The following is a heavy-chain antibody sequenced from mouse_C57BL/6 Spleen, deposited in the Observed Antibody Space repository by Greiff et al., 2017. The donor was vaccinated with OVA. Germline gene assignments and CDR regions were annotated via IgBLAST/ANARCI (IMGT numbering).Heavy chain of an antibody. J-gene: IGHJ4*01. CDR1: GYSFTSYY. CDR2: IYPGSGNT. CDR3: AREDYGSRKAMDY. Sequence: VQRVESGPELVKPGASVKISCKASGYSFTSYYIHWVKQRPGQGLEWIGWIYPGSGNTKYNEKFKGKATLTADTSSSTAYMQLSSLTSEDSAVYYCAREDYGSRKAMDYWGQGTSVTVSS. V-gene: IGHV1-66*01. D-gene: IGHD1-1*01.